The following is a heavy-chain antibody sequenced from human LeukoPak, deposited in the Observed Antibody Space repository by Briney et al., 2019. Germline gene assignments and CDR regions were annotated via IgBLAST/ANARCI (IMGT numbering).Heavy chain of an antibody. CDR3: ARGRLGDFSFDY. CDR1: GFTVSSNY. V-gene: IGHV3-66*01. CDR2: IYSGGST. D-gene: IGHD2-21*02. J-gene: IGHJ4*02. Sequence: PGGSLRLSCAASGFTVSSNYMSWVRQAPGKGLEWVSVIYSGGSTYYADSVKGRFTISRDNSKNTLYLQMKSLRAEDTAVYYCARGRLGDFSFDYWGQGTLVTVSS.